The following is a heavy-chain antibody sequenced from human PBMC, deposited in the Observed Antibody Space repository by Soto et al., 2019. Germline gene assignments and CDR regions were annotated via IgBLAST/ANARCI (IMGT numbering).Heavy chain of an antibody. V-gene: IGHV3-23*01. CDR3: ATARGSSTPAPGSY. CDR1: GFTFSTYA. J-gene: IGHJ1*01. CDR2: ISGRGGDT. Sequence: EVQLLESWGGLVQPGESLRLFCAASGFTFSTYAMSWVRQAPGKGLEWVSVISGRGGDTYYADSVKGRFTIARDNSKNTLSLQMNSLRAEDTAVYYCATARGSSTPAPGSYWGQGTPVAVSS. D-gene: IGHD2-2*01.